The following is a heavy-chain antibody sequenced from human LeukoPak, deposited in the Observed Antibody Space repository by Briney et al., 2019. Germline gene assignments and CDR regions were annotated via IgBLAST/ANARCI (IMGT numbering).Heavy chain of an antibody. V-gene: IGHV3-7*01. J-gene: IGHJ4*02. CDR2: INPHGSEK. CDR1: GFSFSSYW. CDR3: ARSDY. Sequence: GGSLRLSCTASGFSFSSYWMNWVRQAPGKGLEWVANINPHGSEKNYVDSVKGRFTISRDRTKNSLFLQMNNLRAEDTAVYYCARSDYWGQGILVTVSS.